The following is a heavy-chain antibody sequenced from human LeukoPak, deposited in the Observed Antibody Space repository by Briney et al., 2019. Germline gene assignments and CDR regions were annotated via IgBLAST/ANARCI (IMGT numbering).Heavy chain of an antibody. D-gene: IGHD1-26*01. CDR3: ARGGSYPGC. CDR2: FGTRSTSV. J-gene: IGHJ4*02. Sequence: GGSLRLSCTASGFTFSGYSMNWIRQAPGKGLEWVSSFGTRSTSVYHAGSVKGRFTISRDNAKNSLFLQMNSLRVEDTAIYYCARGGSYPGCWGQGTLVTVSS. V-gene: IGHV3-21*04. CDR1: GFTFSGYS.